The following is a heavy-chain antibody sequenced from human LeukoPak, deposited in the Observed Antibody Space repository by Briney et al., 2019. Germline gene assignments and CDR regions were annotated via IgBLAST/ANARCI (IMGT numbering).Heavy chain of an antibody. J-gene: IGHJ4*02. CDR3: ARSKDSSGWYDY. Sequence: GGSLRLSCAASGFTFSFNSMHWVRQGPGKGLVWVSRIKRDGSGTTYADSVKGRVAISRDNAKNTLYLQMNSLRAEDTAVYYCARSKDSSGWYDYWGQGTLVTVSS. V-gene: IGHV3-74*01. CDR1: GFTFSFNS. D-gene: IGHD6-19*01. CDR2: IKRDGSGT.